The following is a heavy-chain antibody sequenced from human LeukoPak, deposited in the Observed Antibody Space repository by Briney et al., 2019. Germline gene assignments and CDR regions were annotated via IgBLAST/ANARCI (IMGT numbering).Heavy chain of an antibody. CDR2: ISGSGGST. CDR1: GFTFSSYA. D-gene: IGHD4-17*01. J-gene: IGHJ4*02. V-gene: IGHV3-23*01. CDR3: AKDLSPSIYGALGFDY. Sequence: GGSLRLSCAASGFTFSSYAMSWVRQAPGKGLQWVSAISGSGGSTYYADSVKGRFTISRDNSKNTLYLQMNSLRAEDTAVYYCAKDLSPSIYGALGFDYWGQGTLVTVSS.